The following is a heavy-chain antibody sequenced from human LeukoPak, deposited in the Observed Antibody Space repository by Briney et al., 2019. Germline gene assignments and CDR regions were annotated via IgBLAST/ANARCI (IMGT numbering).Heavy chain of an antibody. CDR3: ARRILSIAAAGTRTDYFDY. CDR2: ISSNGGST. Sequence: GGSLRLTCAASGFTFSDYAMHWVRQAPGKGLEYVSVISSNGGSTYYADSVKGRFTISRDNSKNTLYLQMGSLRAEDMAVYYCARRILSIAAAGTRTDYFDYWGQGTLVTVSS. D-gene: IGHD6-13*01. J-gene: IGHJ4*02. V-gene: IGHV3-64*02. CDR1: GFTFSDYA.